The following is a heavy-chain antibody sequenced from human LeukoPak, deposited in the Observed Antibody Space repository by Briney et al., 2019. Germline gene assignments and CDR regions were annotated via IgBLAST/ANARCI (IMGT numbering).Heavy chain of an antibody. Sequence: PGGSLRLSCAASGFTFSSHAMSSFRQAPGKGLEWVSAISGSGGSTYYADSVKGRFTISRDNSKNTLYLQMNSLRAEDTAVYYCAKDMYYYDSSGYPSFDYWGQGTLVTVSS. J-gene: IGHJ4*02. CDR3: AKDMYYYDSSGYPSFDY. CDR1: GFTFSSHA. V-gene: IGHV3-23*01. D-gene: IGHD3-22*01. CDR2: ISGSGGST.